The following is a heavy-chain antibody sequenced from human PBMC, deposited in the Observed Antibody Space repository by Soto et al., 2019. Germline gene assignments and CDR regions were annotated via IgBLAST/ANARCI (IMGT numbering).Heavy chain of an antibody. D-gene: IGHD1-26*01. J-gene: IGHJ4*02. CDR1: GFTFSSYG. CDR2: ISYDGSNK. CDR3: SKGGKRERPYGSYFDY. V-gene: IGHV3-30*18. Sequence: GGSLRLSCAASGFTFSSYGMHWVRQAPGKGLEWVAVISYDGSNKYYADSVKGRFTISRDNSKNTLYLQMNSLRAEDKAAYYYSKGGKRERPYGSYFDYWGQGTLVTVSS.